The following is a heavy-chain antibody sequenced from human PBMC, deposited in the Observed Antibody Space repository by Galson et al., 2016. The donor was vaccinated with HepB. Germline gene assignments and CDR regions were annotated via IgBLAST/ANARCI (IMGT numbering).Heavy chain of an antibody. Sequence: LEWVAVIAYDESIEYYADSVKGRFTISRDNSKNTLYLQMNILRAEDTAVYYCARDPLRYGDRHFDYWGQGTLVTVSS. CDR3: ARDPLRYGDRHFDY. CDR2: IAYDESIE. V-gene: IGHV3-30-3*01. J-gene: IGHJ4*02. D-gene: IGHD4-17*01.